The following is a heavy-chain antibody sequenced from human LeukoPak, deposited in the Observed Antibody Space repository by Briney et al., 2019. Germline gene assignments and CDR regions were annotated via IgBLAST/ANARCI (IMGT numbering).Heavy chain of an antibody. D-gene: IGHD3-22*01. J-gene: IGHJ3*02. CDR1: GYTFTKYD. Sequence: ASVKVSCRASGYTFTKYDMNWLRQAPGQGLEWMGWMNPNSGNTGYAQKFQGRVTITRNTSISTAYMELSSLRSEDTAVYYCTIPDYYDSSGDDAFDIWGQGTMVTVSS. V-gene: IGHV1-8*03. CDR2: MNPNSGNT. CDR3: TIPDYYDSSGDDAFDI.